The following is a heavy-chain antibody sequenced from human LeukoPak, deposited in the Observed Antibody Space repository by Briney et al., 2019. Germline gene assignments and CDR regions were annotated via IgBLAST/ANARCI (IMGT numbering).Heavy chain of an antibody. J-gene: IGHJ6*02. D-gene: IGHD2/OR15-2a*01. CDR1: GFTLSIYS. V-gene: IGHV3-21*01. CDR2: ISSDSTYI. CDR3: VRVGMNIHGMDV. Sequence: GGSLRVSCAASGFTLSIYSMNWVHQAPGKGLEWLSSISSDSTYIYYADSVKGRFTISRDNARNSLFLQMNSLRAEDTAVYSCVRVGMNIHGMDVWGQGTTVTVSS.